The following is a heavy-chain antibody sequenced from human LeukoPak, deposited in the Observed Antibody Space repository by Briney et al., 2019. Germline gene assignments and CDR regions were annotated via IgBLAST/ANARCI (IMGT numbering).Heavy chain of an antibody. Sequence: PSETLSLTCAVYGGSFSGYYWSWIRHPPGKGLEWIGEINHSGSTNYNPSLRSRVTISVDTSKNQFSLKLSSVTAADTAVYYCARRGAAPRYYYYYMDVWGKGTTVTISS. V-gene: IGHV4-34*01. CDR1: GGSFSGYY. CDR3: ARRGAAPRYYYYYMDV. CDR2: INHSGST. J-gene: IGHJ6*03. D-gene: IGHD3-10*01.